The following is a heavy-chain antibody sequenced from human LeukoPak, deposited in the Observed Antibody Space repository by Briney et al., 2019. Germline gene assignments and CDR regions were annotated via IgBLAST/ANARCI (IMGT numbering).Heavy chain of an antibody. CDR2: ISSSGSTI. V-gene: IGHV3-11*04. J-gene: IGHJ4*02. CDR1: GFTFSDYY. D-gene: IGHD1-26*01. Sequence: GGSLRLSCAASGFTFSDYYMSWIRQAPGKGLEWVSYISSSGSTIYYADSVKGRFTISRDNAKNSLYLQMNSLRAEDTAVYYCARAAWPPAWEDGLTDYWGQGTLVTVSS. CDR3: ARAAWPPAWEDGLTDY.